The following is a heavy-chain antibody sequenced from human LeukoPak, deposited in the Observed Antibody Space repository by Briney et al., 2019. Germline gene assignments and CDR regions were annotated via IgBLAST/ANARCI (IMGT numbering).Heavy chain of an antibody. J-gene: IGHJ4*02. D-gene: IGHD3-10*01. CDR2: LSYSGST. V-gene: IGHV4-61*01. Sequence: PSETLSLTCTVSGGSISSRSDYWSWIRQPPGKGLEWVGYLSYSGSTNYNPSLKSAVTISVDTSKNQFSLRLNSVTAADTAVYYCAKGHRNGGFDYWGQGTLVTVSS. CDR3: AKGHRNGGFDY. CDR1: GGSISSRSDY.